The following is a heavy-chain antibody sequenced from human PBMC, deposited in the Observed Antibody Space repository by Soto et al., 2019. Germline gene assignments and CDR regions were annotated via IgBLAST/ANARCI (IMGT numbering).Heavy chain of an antibody. D-gene: IGHD3-22*01. J-gene: IGHJ4*02. CDR2: IYYSGST. V-gene: IGHV4-39*01. Sequence: PSETLSLTCTVSGGSISSSSYYWGWIRQPPGKGLEWIGSIYYSGSTYYNPSLKSRVTISVDTSKNQFSLKLSSVTAADTAVYYCARIPYYDSSGYWWYYFDYWGQGTLVTVSS. CDR3: ARIPYYDSSGYWWYYFDY. CDR1: GGSISSSSYY.